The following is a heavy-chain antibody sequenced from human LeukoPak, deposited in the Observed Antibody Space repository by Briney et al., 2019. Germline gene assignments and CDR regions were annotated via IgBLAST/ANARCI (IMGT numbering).Heavy chain of an antibody. D-gene: IGHD6-19*01. CDR1: GFTFDDYG. J-gene: IGHJ4*02. Sequence: GGSLRLSCAASGFTFDDYGMSWVRQAPGKGLEWVSGLNWNGGSTGYADSVKGRFTISRDNAKNSLYLQMNSLRAEDTALYYCAKYSSGWVNDYWGQGTLVTVSS. CDR2: LNWNGGST. CDR3: AKYSSGWVNDY. V-gene: IGHV3-20*04.